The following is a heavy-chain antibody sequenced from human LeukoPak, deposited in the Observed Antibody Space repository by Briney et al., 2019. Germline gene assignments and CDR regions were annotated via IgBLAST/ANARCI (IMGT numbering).Heavy chain of an antibody. D-gene: IGHD2-15*01. CDR1: GFTFSSYG. CDR2: ISYDGSNK. CDR3: AKSPIHLGYCSGGSCYYFDY. J-gene: IGHJ4*02. V-gene: IGHV3-30*18. Sequence: GGSLRLSCAASGFTFSSYGMHWVRQAPGKGLEWVAVISYDGSNKYYADSVKGRFTISRDNSKNTLYLQMNNLRAEDTAVYYCAKSPIHLGYCSGGSCYYFDYWGQGTLVTVSS.